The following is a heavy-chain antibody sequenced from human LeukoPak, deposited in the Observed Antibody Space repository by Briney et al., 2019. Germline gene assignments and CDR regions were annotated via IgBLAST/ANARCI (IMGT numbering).Heavy chain of an antibody. V-gene: IGHV3-48*03. CDR2: IGASGSPI. J-gene: IGHJ4*02. CDR1: GFAFSSFE. Sequence: PGGSLRLSCAVSGFAFSSFEMTWVRQPPGKGLEWIANIGASGSPIFYADSVKGRFTVSRDNAESSLYLHMNSLRVEDTAVYYCARMGGAPQGWGLGALVAVSS. D-gene: IGHD2-21*01. CDR3: ARMGGAPQG.